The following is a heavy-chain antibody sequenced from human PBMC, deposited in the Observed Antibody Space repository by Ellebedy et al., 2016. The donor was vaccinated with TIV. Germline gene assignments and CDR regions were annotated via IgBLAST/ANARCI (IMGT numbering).Heavy chain of an antibody. J-gene: IGHJ6*02. V-gene: IGHV4-39*01. CDR2: IYYSGIT. Sequence: SETLSLTXTVSGGSISDSSYYWGWIRQPPGKGLEWIGSIYYSGITYYTPSLKSRVTISVDTSKSQFSLQLRSVAVADTAEYYCVRHSPLESHYYSGMNVWGQGTTVTVSS. D-gene: IGHD1-1*01. CDR3: VRHSPLESHYYSGMNV. CDR1: GGSISDSSYY.